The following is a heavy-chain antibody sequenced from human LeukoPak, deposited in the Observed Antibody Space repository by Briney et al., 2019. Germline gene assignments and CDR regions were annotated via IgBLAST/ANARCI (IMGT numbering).Heavy chain of an antibody. J-gene: IGHJ4*02. Sequence: WIRQPPGKGLEWVGFIRSKAYGETADYAASVKGRFTISRDDSKAIAYLQMNSLKTEDTAVYHCTRDRGAYNLYDYWGQGTLVTVSS. V-gene: IGHV3-49*02. CDR3: TRDRGAYNLYDY. D-gene: IGHD1-1*01. CDR2: IRSKAYGETA.